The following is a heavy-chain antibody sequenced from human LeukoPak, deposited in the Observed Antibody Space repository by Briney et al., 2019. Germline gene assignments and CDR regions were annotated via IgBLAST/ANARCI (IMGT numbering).Heavy chain of an antibody. J-gene: IGHJ4*02. V-gene: IGHV1-69*04. D-gene: IGHD4-17*01. Sequence: SVKVPCKASGGTFSSYAISWVRQAPGQGLEWMGRITPILGIANYAQKFQGRVTITADKSTSTAYMELSSLRSEDTAVYYCARSTVTRNFDYWGQGTLVTVSS. CDR1: GGTFSSYA. CDR3: ARSTVTRNFDY. CDR2: ITPILGIA.